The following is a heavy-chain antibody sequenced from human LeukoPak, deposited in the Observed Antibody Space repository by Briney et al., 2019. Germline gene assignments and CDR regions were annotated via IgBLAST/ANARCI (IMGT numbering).Heavy chain of an antibody. Sequence: PSETLSLTCTVSGYSISSGYYWGWIRQPPGKGLEWIGSIYHSGSTNYNPSLKSRVIISVDKSKNQFSLKLSSVTAADTAVYYCATETGTRVDWGQGTLVTVSS. D-gene: IGHD1-7*01. CDR2: IYHSGST. CDR3: ATETGTRVD. CDR1: GYSISSGYY. V-gene: IGHV4-38-2*02. J-gene: IGHJ4*02.